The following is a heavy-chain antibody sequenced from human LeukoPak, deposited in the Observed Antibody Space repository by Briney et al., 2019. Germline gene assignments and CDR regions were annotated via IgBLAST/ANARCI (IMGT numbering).Heavy chain of an antibody. V-gene: IGHV4-59*01. D-gene: IGHD6-6*01. CDR2: IYYSGST. CDR3: ARGEYSSSFDP. J-gene: IGHJ5*02. Sequence: GSLRLSCAASGFTFSSYSMNWVRQAPGKGLEWIGYIYYSGSTNYNPSLKSRVTISVDTSKNQFSLKLSSVTAADTAVYYCARGEYSSSFDPWGQGTLVTVSS. CDR1: GFTFSSYS.